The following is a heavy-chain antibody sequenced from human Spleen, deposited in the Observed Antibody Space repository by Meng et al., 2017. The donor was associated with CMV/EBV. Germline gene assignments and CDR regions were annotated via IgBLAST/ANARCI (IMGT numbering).Heavy chain of an antibody. CDR2: IYYSGST. CDR1: SISSGGYY. Sequence: SISSGGYYWSWIRQHPGKGLEWIGYIYYSGSTYYNPSLKSRVTISVDTSKNQFSLKLSSVTAADTAVYYCARYIIVVVPAATRHYFDYWGQGTLVTVSS. J-gene: IGHJ4*02. D-gene: IGHD2-2*01. CDR3: ARYIIVVVPAATRHYFDY. V-gene: IGHV4-31*02.